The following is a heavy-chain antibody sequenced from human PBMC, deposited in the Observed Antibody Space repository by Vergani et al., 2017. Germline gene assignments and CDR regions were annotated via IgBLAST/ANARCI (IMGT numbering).Heavy chain of an antibody. CDR2: IYYSGST. J-gene: IGHJ4*02. CDR3: ARHYSSSSPFDY. Sequence: QVQLQKSGPGLVKPSETLSLTCTVSGGSISSYYWSWIRQPPGKGLEWIGYIYYSGSTNYNPSLKSRVTISVDTSKNQFSLKLSSVTAADTAVYYCARHYSSSSPFDYWGQGTLVTVSS. V-gene: IGHV4-59*08. CDR1: GGSISSYY. D-gene: IGHD6-6*01.